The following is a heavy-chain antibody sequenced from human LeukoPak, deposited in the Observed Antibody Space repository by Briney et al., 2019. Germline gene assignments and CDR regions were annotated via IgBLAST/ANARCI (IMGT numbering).Heavy chain of an antibody. CDR1: GFTFSNYE. J-gene: IGHJ4*02. V-gene: IGHV3-48*03. CDR2: ISNSGNTK. CDR3: AAVIDY. Sequence: GGSLRLSCAASGFTFSNYEMNWIRQAPGKGLEWISYISNSGNTKYYADSVKGRFTITRDNANNSVYLQMNNLRAEDTAVYYCAAVIDYWGQGTLVTVSS.